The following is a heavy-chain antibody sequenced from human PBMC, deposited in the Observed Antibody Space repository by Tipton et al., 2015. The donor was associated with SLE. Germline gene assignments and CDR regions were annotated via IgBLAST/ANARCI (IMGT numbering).Heavy chain of an antibody. CDR2: IWYDGSNK. D-gene: IGHD3-16*02. J-gene: IGHJ3*02. V-gene: IGHV3-33*06. CDR1: GFTFSSYG. CDR3: AKSLAPITFGGVIAEEWDDAFDI. Sequence: RSLRLSCAASGFTFSSYGMHWVRQAPGKGLEWVAVIWYDGSNKYYADSVKGRFTISRDNSKNTLYLQMNSLRAEDTAVYYCAKSLAPITFGGVIAEEWDDAFDIWGQGTMVTVSS.